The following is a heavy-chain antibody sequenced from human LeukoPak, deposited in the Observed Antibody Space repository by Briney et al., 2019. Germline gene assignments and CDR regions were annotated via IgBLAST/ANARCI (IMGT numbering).Heavy chain of an antibody. CDR1: GYTFTSYD. CDR3: AKDGGEMDYGDYTSGPSAEYFQH. CDR2: MNPNSGNT. D-gene: IGHD4-17*01. J-gene: IGHJ1*01. V-gene: IGHV1-8*01. Sequence: ASVKVSCKASGYTFTSYDINWVRQATGQGLEWMGWMNPNSGNTGYAQKFQGRVTMTRNTSISTAYMELSSLRSEDTALYYCAKDGGEMDYGDYTSGPSAEYFQHWGQGTLVTVSS.